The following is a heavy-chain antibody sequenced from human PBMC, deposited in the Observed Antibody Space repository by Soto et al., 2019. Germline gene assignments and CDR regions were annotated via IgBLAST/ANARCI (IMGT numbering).Heavy chain of an antibody. V-gene: IGHV3-30-3*01. Sequence: GSLRLSCAASGFTFSSYAMHWVRQAPGKGLEWVAVISYDGSNKYYADSVKGRFTISRDNSKNTLYLQMNSLRAEDTAVYYCAKGVVPAATYYYGMDVWGQGTTVTVSS. J-gene: IGHJ6*02. CDR2: ISYDGSNK. CDR1: GFTFSSYA. CDR3: AKGVVPAATYYYGMDV. D-gene: IGHD2-2*01.